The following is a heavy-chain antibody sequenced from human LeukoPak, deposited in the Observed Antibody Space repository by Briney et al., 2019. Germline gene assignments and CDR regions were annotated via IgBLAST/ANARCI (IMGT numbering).Heavy chain of an antibody. Sequence: SETLSLTCAVSGGSISSSNWWSWVRQPPGKGLEWIGEIYHSGSTNYNPSLKSRVTISVDKSKNQFSLKLSSVTAADTAVYYCARGNGVRFLEWLVWFDPWGQGTLVTVSS. V-gene: IGHV4-4*02. CDR3: ARGNGVRFLEWLVWFDP. D-gene: IGHD3-3*01. J-gene: IGHJ5*02. CDR2: IYHSGST. CDR1: GGSISSSNW.